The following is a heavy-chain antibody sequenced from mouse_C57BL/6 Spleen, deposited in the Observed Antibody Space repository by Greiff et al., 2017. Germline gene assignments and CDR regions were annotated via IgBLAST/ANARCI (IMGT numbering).Heavy chain of an antibody. V-gene: IGHV1-55*01. D-gene: IGHD1-1*01. CDR3: ANYGSSPYFGG. Sequence: VQLQQSGAELVKPGASVKMSCKASGYTFTSYWITWVKQRPGQGLEWIGDIYPGSGSTNYNEKFKSKGTLTVDTSSSTAYMQLSSLTSEDAAVYYCANYGSSPYFGGRGKGTTRSVAA. J-gene: IGHJ2*01. CDR2: IYPGSGST. CDR1: GYTFTSYW.